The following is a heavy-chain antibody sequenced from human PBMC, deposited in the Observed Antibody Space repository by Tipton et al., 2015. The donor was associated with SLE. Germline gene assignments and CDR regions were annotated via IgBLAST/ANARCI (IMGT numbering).Heavy chain of an antibody. Sequence: TLSLTCTVSGGSISSYYWSWIRQPPGKGLEWIGSIYYSGSTYYNPSLKSRVTISVDTSKNQFSLKLSSVTAADTAVYYCARPAGGYDGDDAFDIWGQGTMVTVSS. CDR2: IYYSGST. D-gene: IGHD5-12*01. CDR3: ARPAGGYDGDDAFDI. J-gene: IGHJ3*02. V-gene: IGHV4-59*05. CDR1: GGSISSYY.